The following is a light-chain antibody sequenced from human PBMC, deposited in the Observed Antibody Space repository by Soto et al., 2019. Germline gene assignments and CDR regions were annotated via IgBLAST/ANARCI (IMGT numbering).Light chain of an antibody. CDR2: WAS. V-gene: IGKV4-1*01. J-gene: IGKJ5*01. CDR1: QSVLYSSNNKNY. Sequence: DIVMTQSPDSLAVSLGERATINCKSSQSVLYSSNNKNYLTWYQQKPGQPPKLLIYWASTRESGVPDRFSGSGSRTDFTLPSSSLQAEDVAVYYCHQYYRTLPITFGQGKRLEIK. CDR3: HQYYRTLPIT.